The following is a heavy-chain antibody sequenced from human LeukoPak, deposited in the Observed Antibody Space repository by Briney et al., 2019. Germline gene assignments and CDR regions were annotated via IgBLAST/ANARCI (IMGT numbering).Heavy chain of an antibody. Sequence: PGGSLRLSCAASGFTFSNYAMNWVRQAPGKGLEWVSAISGSGGSTYYADSVKGRFTISRDNSKNTLYLQMNSLRAEDTAVYYCAKDHYYGSGRGYYFDYWGQGTLVTVSS. CDR1: GFTFSNYA. CDR2: ISGSGGST. CDR3: AKDHYYGSGRGYYFDY. J-gene: IGHJ4*02. V-gene: IGHV3-23*01. D-gene: IGHD3-10*01.